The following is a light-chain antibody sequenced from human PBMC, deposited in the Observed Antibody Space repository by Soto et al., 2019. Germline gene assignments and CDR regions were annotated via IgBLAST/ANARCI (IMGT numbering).Light chain of an antibody. V-gene: IGKV3-20*01. J-gene: IGKJ2*02. CDR3: QQSGT. Sequence: EIVLTQSPGTLSLSPGERATLSCRASQSVSSSYLAWYQQKPGQAPRLLIYGASSRATGIPDRFSGSGSGTDFTLTISRLEPEDFAVCYCQQSGTFGQGTKLEIK. CDR2: GAS. CDR1: QSVSSSY.